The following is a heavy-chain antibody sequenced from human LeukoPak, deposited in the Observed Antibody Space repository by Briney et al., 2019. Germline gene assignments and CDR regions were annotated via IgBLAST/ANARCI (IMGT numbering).Heavy chain of an antibody. Sequence: GGSLRLSCAASGFTFSNYAMSWVSQVPGKGLEWVSAISGSGDTTYYADSVKGRFTISRDNSKNTLYVQMNSLRAEDTAVYYCAKDDLAARLAYWGQGTLVTVSS. D-gene: IGHD6-6*01. CDR1: GFTFSNYA. CDR3: AKDDLAARLAY. CDR2: ISGSGDTT. V-gene: IGHV3-23*01. J-gene: IGHJ4*02.